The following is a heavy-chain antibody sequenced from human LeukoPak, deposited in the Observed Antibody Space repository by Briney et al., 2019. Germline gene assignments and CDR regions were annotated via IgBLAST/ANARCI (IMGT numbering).Heavy chain of an antibody. V-gene: IGHV4-59*01. CDR2: IYYSGST. CDR3: ARLPLGYCSGGSCHGWFDP. D-gene: IGHD2-15*01. Sequence: SETLSLTCTVSGGSISSYYWSWIRQPPGKGLEWIGYIYYSGSTNYNPSLKSRVTISVDTSKNQFSLKLSSVTAADTAVYYCARLPLGYCSGGSCHGWFDPWGQGTLVTVSS. J-gene: IGHJ5*02. CDR1: GGSISSYY.